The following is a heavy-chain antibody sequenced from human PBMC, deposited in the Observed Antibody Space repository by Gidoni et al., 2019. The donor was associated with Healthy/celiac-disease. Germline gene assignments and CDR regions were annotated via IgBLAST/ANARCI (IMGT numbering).Heavy chain of an antibody. CDR3: ARGGGYCSGGSCHVPFDY. Sequence: QVRLQESGPGLVKPSETLSLTCTVSGGSISSYYWSWIRQPAGKGLEWIGRIYTSGSTNYNPSLKSRVTMSVDTSKNQFSLKLSSVTAADTAVYYCARGGGYCSGGSCHVPFDYWGQGTLVTVSS. J-gene: IGHJ4*02. D-gene: IGHD2-15*01. V-gene: IGHV4-4*07. CDR1: GGSISSYY. CDR2: IYTSGST.